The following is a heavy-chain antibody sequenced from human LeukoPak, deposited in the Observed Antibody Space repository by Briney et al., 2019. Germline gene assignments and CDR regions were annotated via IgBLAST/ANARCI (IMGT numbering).Heavy chain of an antibody. V-gene: IGHV4-38-2*02. CDR1: GYSISSYYY. D-gene: IGHD5-24*01. J-gene: IGHJ4*02. Sequence: PSETLSLTCAVSGYSISSYYYWAWIRQLPGKGLEWIGNIFHTGDTNYNPSLMSRLTLSVDSSNNQFSLRLTSVTAADTAVYYCAREDGLFDSWGQGTLVTVSS. CDR3: AREDGLFDS. CDR2: IFHTGDT.